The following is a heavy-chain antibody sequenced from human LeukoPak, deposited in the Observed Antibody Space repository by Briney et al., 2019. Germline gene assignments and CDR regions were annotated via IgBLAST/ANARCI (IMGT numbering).Heavy chain of an antibody. J-gene: IGHJ5*02. CDR2: INHSGST. V-gene: IGHV4-34*01. D-gene: IGHD3-10*01. CDR1: GESFSGYY. CDR3: ARGHYHYASGSYGVFRFDP. Sequence: SETLSLTCAVYGESFSGYYWSWIRQPPGKGLEWIGEINHSGSTNYNPSLKSRVTISVDTSKNQFSLRLNSVTAADRAVYYCARGHYHYASGSYGVFRFDPWGQGTLVTVSS.